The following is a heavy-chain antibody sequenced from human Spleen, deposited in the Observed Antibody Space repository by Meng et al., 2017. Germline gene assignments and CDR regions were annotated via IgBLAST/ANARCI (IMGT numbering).Heavy chain of an antibody. Sequence: GGSLRLSCAASGFTFSDYYMSWIRQAPGKGLEWVSYISSRGSAIYYADSVKGRFSISRDNAKNSLYMQMNSLRDEDTAIYYCAREGCSGGSCYNWGQGTLVTVSS. CDR1: GFTFSDYY. V-gene: IGHV3-11*04. J-gene: IGHJ4*02. D-gene: IGHD2-15*01. CDR3: AREGCSGGSCYN. CDR2: ISSRGSAI.